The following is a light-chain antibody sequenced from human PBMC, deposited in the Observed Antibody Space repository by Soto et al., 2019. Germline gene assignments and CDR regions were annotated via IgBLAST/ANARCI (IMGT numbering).Light chain of an antibody. CDR2: TAS. CDR1: QSIRSY. CDR3: QQSYSTPVT. J-gene: IGKJ1*01. V-gene: IGKV1-39*01. Sequence: DIQMTQSPYSLSASVGDRVTITCRASQSIRSYLNWYQQKLGKAPKLLIYTASSLQSGVPSRFSGSGSGTDFTLTISSLQPEDFATYYCQQSYSTPVTFGQGTKVEIK.